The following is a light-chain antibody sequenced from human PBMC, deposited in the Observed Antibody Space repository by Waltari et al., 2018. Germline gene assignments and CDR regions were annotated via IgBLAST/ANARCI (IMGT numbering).Light chain of an antibody. V-gene: IGKV3-20*01. CDR2: GAS. J-gene: IGKJ1*01. CDR3: QQYGSSPL. Sequence: EIVLMQSPGTLSLSPGERATLSCRASQSVSSSYLAWYQQKPGQAPRLLIYGASSRATGIPDRFSGSGSGTDFTLTISRLEPEDFAVXYCQQYGSSPLFGXGTKVEIK. CDR1: QSVSSSY.